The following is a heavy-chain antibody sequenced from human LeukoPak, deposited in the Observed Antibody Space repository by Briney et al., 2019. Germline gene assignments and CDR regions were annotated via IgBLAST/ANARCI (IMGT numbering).Heavy chain of an antibody. CDR3: ARVSRVYYGSGSHYAFDI. Sequence: ASVKVSCKASGYTFISYDINWVRQATGQGLEWMGWMNPDSGNTDYAQKFQGRVTMTTNTSISTAYMELSSLRSEDTAVYYCARVSRVYYGSGSHYAFDIWGQGTMVTVSS. D-gene: IGHD3-10*01. CDR2: MNPDSGNT. CDR1: GYTFISYD. V-gene: IGHV1-8*01. J-gene: IGHJ3*02.